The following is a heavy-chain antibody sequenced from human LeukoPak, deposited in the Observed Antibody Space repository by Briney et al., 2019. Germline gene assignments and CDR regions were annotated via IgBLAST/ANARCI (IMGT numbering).Heavy chain of an antibody. Sequence: GASVKVSCKASGYTFTSYGISWVRQAPGQGLEWMGWISAYNGNTNYAQKFQGRVTMTRDTSISTAYMELSRLRSDDTAVYYCARAVLSSSRPTRKIAVAGGPLWGQGTMVTVSS. J-gene: IGHJ3*01. CDR2: ISAYNGNT. CDR3: ARAVLSSSRPTRKIAVAGGPL. D-gene: IGHD6-19*01. V-gene: IGHV1-18*01. CDR1: GYTFTSYG.